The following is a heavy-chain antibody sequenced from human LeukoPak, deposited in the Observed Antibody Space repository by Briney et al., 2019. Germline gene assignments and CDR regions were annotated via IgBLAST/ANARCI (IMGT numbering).Heavy chain of an antibody. J-gene: IGHJ4*02. CDR3: ARTRSVIAAAGPLYYFDY. V-gene: IGHV4-59*08. CDR2: IYYSGST. CDR1: GGPISSYY. Sequence: SETLSLTCTVSGGPISSYYWSWIRQPPGKGLEWIGYIYYSGSTNYNPSLKSRVTISVDTSKNQFSLKLSSVTAADTAVYYCARTRSVIAAAGPLYYFDYWGQGTLVTVSS. D-gene: IGHD6-13*01.